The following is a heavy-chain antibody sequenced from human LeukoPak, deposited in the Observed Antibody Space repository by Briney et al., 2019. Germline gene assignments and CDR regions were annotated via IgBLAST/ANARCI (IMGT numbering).Heavy chain of an antibody. Sequence: SVKVSCKASGGTFSSYAISWVRQAPGQGLEWMGGIIPIFGTANYAQKLQGRVTITADESTSTAYMELSRLRSEDTAVYYCARESCRGIEHGYSGYELPFSFDYWGQGTLVTVSS. CDR1: GGTFSSYA. D-gene: IGHD5-12*01. CDR3: ARESCRGIEHGYSGYELPFSFDY. V-gene: IGHV1-69*13. CDR2: IIPIFGTA. J-gene: IGHJ4*02.